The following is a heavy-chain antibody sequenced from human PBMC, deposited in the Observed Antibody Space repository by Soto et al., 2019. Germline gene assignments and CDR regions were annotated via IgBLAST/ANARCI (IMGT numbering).Heavy chain of an antibody. V-gene: IGHV3-23*01. J-gene: IGHJ4*02. CDR3: AKDRNYPRDCFDY. CDR2: ISPNGQGI. Sequence: GGSLRLSCAASGFTLSSYGTSWVRQAPGKGLQWVSAISPNGQGIYYADSVRGRFTISRDTFKNTVFLHMDSLRAEDTAVYCCAKDRNYPRDCFDYWGQGALVTVSS. CDR1: GFTLSSYG. D-gene: IGHD1-7*01.